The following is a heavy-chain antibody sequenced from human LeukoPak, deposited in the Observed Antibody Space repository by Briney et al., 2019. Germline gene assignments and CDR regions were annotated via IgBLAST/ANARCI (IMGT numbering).Heavy chain of an antibody. J-gene: IGHJ4*02. CDR3: ARDQSIAGPTTADY. CDR2: ISSSGSTI. V-gene: IGHV3-48*03. Sequence: PGGSLRLSCAASGFTFSNYEMNWVRQAPGKGLEWVSYISSSGSTIYYADSVKGRSTISRDNAKNTLYLQMNSLRAEDTAVYYCARDQSIAGPTTADYWGQGTLVTVSS. D-gene: IGHD1-26*01. CDR1: GFTFSNYE.